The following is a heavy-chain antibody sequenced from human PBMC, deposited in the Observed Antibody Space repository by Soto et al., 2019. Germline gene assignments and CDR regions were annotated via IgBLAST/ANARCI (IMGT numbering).Heavy chain of an antibody. V-gene: IGHV4-30-4*08. D-gene: IGHD5-12*01. CDR1: GGSISSGDYY. J-gene: IGHJ6*02. Sequence: LSLTCTVSGGSISSGDYYWSWIRQPPGKGLEWIGYIYYSGSTYYNPSLKSRVTISVDTSKNQFSLKLSSVTAADTAVYYCARDRKWPELGYGMDVWGQGTTVTVSS. CDR3: ARDRKWPELGYGMDV. CDR2: IYYSGST.